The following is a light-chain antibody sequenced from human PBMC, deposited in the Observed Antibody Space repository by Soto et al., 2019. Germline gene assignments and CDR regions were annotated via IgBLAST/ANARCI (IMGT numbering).Light chain of an antibody. CDR3: QKYDSSPIN. J-gene: IGKJ5*01. Sequence: DIQMTQSPSSLSASVVDRVTLTFLASQSFDNYLNWYQQKPGKAPKLLIYAASTLQSGVPSRFSASGSGTDFTLTISSLQPEDFAVYYCQKYDSSPINCGKGKRREIK. V-gene: IGKV1-39*01. CDR1: QSFDNY. CDR2: AAS.